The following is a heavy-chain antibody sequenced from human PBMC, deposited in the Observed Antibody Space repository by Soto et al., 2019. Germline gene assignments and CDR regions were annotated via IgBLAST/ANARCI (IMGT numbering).Heavy chain of an antibody. V-gene: IGHV1-46*01. J-gene: IGHJ3*02. CDR2: INPSGGST. CDR1: GYTFTSYY. Sequence: ASVKVSCKASGYTFTSYYMHWVRQAPGQGLEWMGIINPSGGSTSYAQEFQGRVTMTRDTSTSTVYMELSSLRSEDTAVYYCARRAHYHDSGGYWGVGYSDKVAFDIGGQGTMVTVS. D-gene: IGHD3-22*01. CDR3: ARRAHYHDSGGYWGVGYSDKVAFDI.